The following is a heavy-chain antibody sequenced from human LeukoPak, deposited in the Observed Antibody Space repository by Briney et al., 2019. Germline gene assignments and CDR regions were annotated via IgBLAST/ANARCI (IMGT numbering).Heavy chain of an antibody. Sequence: PSETLSLTCAVYGGSFSGYYWSWIRQPPGKGLEWIGEINHSGSTNYNPSLKSRVTTSVDTSKNQFSLKLSSVTAADTAVYYCARASGCDFWSGYYIEEVGYYYGMDVWGQGTTVTVSS. CDR2: INHSGST. CDR1: GGSFSGYY. D-gene: IGHD3-3*01. CDR3: ARASGCDFWSGYYIEEVGYYYGMDV. V-gene: IGHV4-34*01. J-gene: IGHJ6*02.